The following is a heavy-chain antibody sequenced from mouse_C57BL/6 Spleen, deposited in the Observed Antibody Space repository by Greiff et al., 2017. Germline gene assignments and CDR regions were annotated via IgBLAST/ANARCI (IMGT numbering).Heavy chain of an antibody. V-gene: IGHV1-4*01. CDR2: INPSSGYT. Sequence: VQLQQSGAELARPGASVQMSCKASGYTFTSYTMHWVKQRPGQGLAWIGYINPSSGYTKYNQKFKDKATLTADKSSSTAYMQLSSLTSEDSAVYYCAREGTAQATPFAYWGQGTLVTVSA. CDR3: AREGTAQATPFAY. CDR1: GYTFTSYT. D-gene: IGHD3-2*02. J-gene: IGHJ3*01.